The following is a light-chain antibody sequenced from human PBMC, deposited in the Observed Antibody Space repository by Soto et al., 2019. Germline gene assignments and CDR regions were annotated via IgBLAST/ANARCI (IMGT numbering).Light chain of an antibody. CDR2: GAS. V-gene: IGKV3-20*01. CDR1: QSVSSSY. Sequence: EIVLTQSPGTLSLSPGERATLSCRASQSVSSSYLAWYQQKPGQAPRLLIYGASSRATGIPDRFSGSGSGTDFTLTISRLEPEDFAVYYCQQYGSSPGTFVQGTTVEIK. J-gene: IGKJ1*01. CDR3: QQYGSSPGT.